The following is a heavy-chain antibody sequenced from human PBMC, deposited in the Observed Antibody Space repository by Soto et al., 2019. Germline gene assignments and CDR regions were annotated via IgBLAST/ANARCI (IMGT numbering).Heavy chain of an antibody. Sequence: SDTLSLTCVVSNLSISSGYYWGWIRQSPGKGLEWIASIYRSGTTSYNPSLKSRVTISVDPSKNQFSLMLTAVTAADTAVYYCARTHSGSYYSVFNYWGRGSLVTVSS. V-gene: IGHV4-38-2*01. CDR3: ARTHSGSYYSVFNY. J-gene: IGHJ4*02. CDR2: IYRSGTT. CDR1: NLSISSGYY. D-gene: IGHD1-26*01.